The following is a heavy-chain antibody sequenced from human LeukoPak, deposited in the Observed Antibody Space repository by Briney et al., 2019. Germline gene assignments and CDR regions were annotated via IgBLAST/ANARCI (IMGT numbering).Heavy chain of an antibody. J-gene: IGHJ4*02. Sequence: PSETLSLTCTVSGGSISSGSYYWSWIRQPAGKGLEWIGRIYTSGSTNYNPSLKSRVTISVDKSKNQFSLKLSSVTAADTAVYYCARDDALSHYYGSGSYHYWGQGTLVTVSS. CDR3: ARDDALSHYYGSGSYHY. D-gene: IGHD3-10*01. V-gene: IGHV4-61*02. CDR1: GGSISSGSYY. CDR2: IYTSGST.